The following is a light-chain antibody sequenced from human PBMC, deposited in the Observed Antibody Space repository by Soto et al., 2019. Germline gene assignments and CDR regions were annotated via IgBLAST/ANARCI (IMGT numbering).Light chain of an antibody. Sequence: EIVMTQSPATLSVSPGERATLSCRASQSVSSKLAWYQQKPGQAPRLLIYGASTRATGIPARFSGSGSGTEFTLTISSLQSDDFAAYYCQQYNNWPRTFGQGTKVEIK. CDR3: QQYNNWPRT. CDR1: QSVSSK. CDR2: GAS. V-gene: IGKV3-15*01. J-gene: IGKJ1*01.